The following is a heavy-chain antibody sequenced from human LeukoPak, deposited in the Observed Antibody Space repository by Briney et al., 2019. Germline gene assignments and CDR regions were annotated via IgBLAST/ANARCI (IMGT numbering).Heavy chain of an antibody. CDR1: GFSFSSYA. V-gene: IGHV3-23*01. Sequence: GGSLRLSCAASGFSFSSYAMSWVRQAPGKGLEWASAISGSGGSTYYADSVKGRFTISRDNSKNTLYLQMNSLRAEDTAVYYCAKDKAVAGTIVYWGQGTLVTVSS. D-gene: IGHD6-19*01. J-gene: IGHJ4*02. CDR3: AKDKAVAGTIVY. CDR2: ISGSGGST.